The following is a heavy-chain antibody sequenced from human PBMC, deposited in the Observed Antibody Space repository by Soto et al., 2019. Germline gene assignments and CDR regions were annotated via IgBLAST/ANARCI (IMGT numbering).Heavy chain of an antibody. CDR2: MNPNSGNT. CDR3: ARGLSDIHGYSKAIAYLQH. D-gene: IGHD6-13*01. V-gene: IGHV1-8*01. Sequence: QVQLVQSGAEVKKPGASVKVSCKASGYTFTSYDINWVRQATGQGLEWMGWMNPNSGNTGYAQKFQCRVTMIRNTSISTDYMELSSLRSEDTAVYYCARGLSDIHGYSKAIAYLQHWGQGTLVIVSS. J-gene: IGHJ1*01. CDR1: GYTFTSYD.